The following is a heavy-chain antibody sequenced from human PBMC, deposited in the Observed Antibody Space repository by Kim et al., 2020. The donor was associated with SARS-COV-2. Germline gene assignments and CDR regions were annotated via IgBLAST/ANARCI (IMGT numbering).Heavy chain of an antibody. V-gene: IGHV3-30*01. D-gene: IGHD6-6*01. CDR3: ARGGPSIAARLSY. J-gene: IGHJ4*02. Sequence: YAGSVKGRFTISRDNSKNTLYLQMNSLRAEDTAVYYCARGGPSIAARLSYWGQGTLVTVSS.